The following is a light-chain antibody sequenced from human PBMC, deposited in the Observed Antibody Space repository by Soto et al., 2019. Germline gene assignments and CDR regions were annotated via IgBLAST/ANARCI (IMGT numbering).Light chain of an antibody. CDR3: LSWTTRRALV. CDR1: SSDVGSFNS. CDR2: EVS. J-gene: IGLJ2*01. Sequence: QSALTQPASVSGAPGQSIAISCTGTSSDVGSFNSVSWYQQHPGKVPKLIIYEVSNRPSGVSSRFSGSKSGDTASLIISGLQAEDEADYYCLSWTTRRALVFGGGTKVTVL. V-gene: IGLV2-14*01.